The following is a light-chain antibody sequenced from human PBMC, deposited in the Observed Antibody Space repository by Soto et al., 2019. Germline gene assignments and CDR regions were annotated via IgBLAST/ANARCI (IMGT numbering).Light chain of an antibody. CDR2: DAS. J-gene: IGKJ1*01. CDR3: QHYNSYSEA. CDR1: QSVSGR. Sequence: DIRMTQSTSTLAASLWFTVTGTCRASQSVSGRLAWYQQKPGEAPKLLIYDASALPRGVPSRFSGSGSGTKFTLTISSLQPDDFATYYCQHYNSYSEAFGQGTKVDIK. V-gene: IGKV1-5*01.